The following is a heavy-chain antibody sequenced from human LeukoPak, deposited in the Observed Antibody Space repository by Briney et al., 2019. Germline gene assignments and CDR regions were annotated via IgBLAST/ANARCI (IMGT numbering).Heavy chain of an antibody. D-gene: IGHD2-2*02. CDR3: ARDPRYCSSTSCYTSEDNPPPLAAFDP. J-gene: IGHJ5*02. Sequence: PGGSLRLSCAASGFTFSSYSMNWVRQAPGKGLEWVSSISSSSSYIYYADSAKGRFTISRDNAKNSLYLQMNSLRAEDTAVYYCARDPRYCSSTSCYTSEDNPPPLAAFDPWGQGTLVTVSS. CDR1: GFTFSSYS. V-gene: IGHV3-21*01. CDR2: ISSSSSYI.